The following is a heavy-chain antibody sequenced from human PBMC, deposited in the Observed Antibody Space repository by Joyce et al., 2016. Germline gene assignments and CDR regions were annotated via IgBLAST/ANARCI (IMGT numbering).Heavy chain of an antibody. D-gene: IGHD1-14*01. J-gene: IGHJ4*02. CDR3: ARDGPKTTWDPGYYFDF. V-gene: IGHV3-30*04. CDR2: ISYDGKNT. CDR1: GLPFSGHS. Sequence: QVKLVESGGGVVQPGRSLRLSCAASGLPFSGHSMHWVCQAPGKVLDWVAIISYDGKNTYYGDSMKGRFTISRDNSKNTVYLQVDSLRTEDTAVYYCARDGPKTTWDPGYYFDFWGQGTLVTVSS.